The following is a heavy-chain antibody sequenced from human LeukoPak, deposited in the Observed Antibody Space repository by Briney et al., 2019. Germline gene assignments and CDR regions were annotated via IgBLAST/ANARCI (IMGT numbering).Heavy chain of an antibody. CDR1: GFTFGDDA. J-gene: IGHJ3*02. CDR3: TRETDAFDI. CDR2: IRSRAYGGTT. Sequence: GGSLRLSCLASGFTFGDDAMSWFRQAPGKGLEWVGLIRSRAYGGTTEYAASVKGRFTIPRDDSKSIAYLQMNSLKTEDTAVYFCTRETDAFDIWGQGTMVTVSS. V-gene: IGHV3-49*03.